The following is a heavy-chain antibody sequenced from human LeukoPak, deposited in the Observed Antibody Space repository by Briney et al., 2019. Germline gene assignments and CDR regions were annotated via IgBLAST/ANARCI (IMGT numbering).Heavy chain of an antibody. CDR3: ARGGSDYYGSGSQKYFDY. V-gene: IGHV4-4*02. CDR1: GGSISSSNW. J-gene: IGHJ4*02. CDR2: IYHSGST. D-gene: IGHD3-10*01. Sequence: SETLSLTCAVSGGSISSSNWWSWVRQPPGKGLGWFGDIYHSGSTNYNPSLKSRVTISVDKSKNQFSLKLSSVTAADTAVYYCARGGSDYYGSGSQKYFDYWGQGTLVTVSS.